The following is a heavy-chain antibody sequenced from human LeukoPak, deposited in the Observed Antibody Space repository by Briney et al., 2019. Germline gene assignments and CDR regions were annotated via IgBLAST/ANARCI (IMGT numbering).Heavy chain of an antibody. J-gene: IGHJ4*02. CDR2: ISSSGFTI. D-gene: IGHD3-10*02. CDR3: ANYVRAGIDF. Sequence: GGSLRLSCAASGFSFSSYSMNWVRQAPGKGLEWVAYISSSGFTIYYADSVKGRFTISRDNSKNTLFLQINSVRAEDTAVYYCANYVRAGIDFWGQGTLVTVSS. V-gene: IGHV3-48*01. CDR1: GFSFSSYS.